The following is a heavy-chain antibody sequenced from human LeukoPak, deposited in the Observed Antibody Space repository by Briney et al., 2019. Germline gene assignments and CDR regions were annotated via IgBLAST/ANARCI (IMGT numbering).Heavy chain of an antibody. J-gene: IGHJ4*02. CDR3: ARESLVTYYYDSSGYYYFDY. D-gene: IGHD3-22*01. CDR1: GFTFSSYA. Sequence: PGGSLRLSYAASGFTFSSYAMHWVRQAPGKGLEWVAVISYDGSNKYYADSVKGRFTISRDNSKNTLYLQMNSLRAEDTAVYYCARESLVTYYYDSSGYYYFDYWGQGTLVTVSS. V-gene: IGHV3-30*04. CDR2: ISYDGSNK.